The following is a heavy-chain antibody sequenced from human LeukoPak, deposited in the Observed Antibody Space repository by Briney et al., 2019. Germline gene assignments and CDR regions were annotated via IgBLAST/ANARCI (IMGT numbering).Heavy chain of an antibody. V-gene: IGHV4-59*01. CDR1: GGSISSYY. D-gene: IGHD3-10*01. J-gene: IGHJ4*02. CDR2: IYYSGST. Sequence: SETLSLTCTVSGGSISSYYWSWIRQPPGKGLEWMGYIYYSGSTNYNPSPQSRVTISVDSSKTQSSPKVSSVTAADTDVYYCAKSNSASYPRLDYWGQGTLVTVSS. CDR3: AKSNSASYPRLDY.